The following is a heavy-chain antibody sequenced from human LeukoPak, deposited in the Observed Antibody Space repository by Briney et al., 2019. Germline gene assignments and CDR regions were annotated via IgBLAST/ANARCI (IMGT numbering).Heavy chain of an antibody. CDR1: GFTFSSYG. Sequence: PGGSLRLSCAASGFTFSSYGMNWVRQAPGKGLEWVSSISSSSYIYYADSVKGRFTISRDNAKNSLYLQMNSLRAEDTAVYYCATYYYYDSSQDYWGQGTLVTVSS. CDR3: ATYYYYDSSQDY. J-gene: IGHJ4*02. CDR2: ISSSSYI. D-gene: IGHD3-22*01. V-gene: IGHV3-21*01.